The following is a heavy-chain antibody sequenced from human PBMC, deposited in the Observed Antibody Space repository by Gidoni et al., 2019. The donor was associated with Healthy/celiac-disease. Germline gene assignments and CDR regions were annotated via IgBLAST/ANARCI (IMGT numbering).Heavy chain of an antibody. CDR3: ARESLGYCSSTSCYNHFDY. CDR2: INHSGST. J-gene: IGHJ4*02. V-gene: IGHV4-34*01. Sequence: QVQLQQWGAGLLKPSETLSLTCAVSGGSFSGYYWSWIRQPPGKGLEWIGEINHSGSTNYNPSLKSRVTISVDTSKNQFSLKLSSVTAADTAVYYCARESLGYCSSTSCYNHFDYWGQGTLVTVSS. D-gene: IGHD2-2*02. CDR1: GGSFSGYY.